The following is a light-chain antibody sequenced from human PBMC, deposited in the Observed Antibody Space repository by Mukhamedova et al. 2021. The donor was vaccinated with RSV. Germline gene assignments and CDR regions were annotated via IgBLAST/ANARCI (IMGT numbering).Light chain of an antibody. V-gene: IGKV3-11*01. CDR3: QQHSDRPRRFS. CDR2: DAS. J-gene: IGKJ3*01. Sequence: QAPRLLIYDASITATGIPDRFRGSGSGTDFTLTITNLEPEDFAVYYCQQHSDRPRRFSFGPGTKVDVK.